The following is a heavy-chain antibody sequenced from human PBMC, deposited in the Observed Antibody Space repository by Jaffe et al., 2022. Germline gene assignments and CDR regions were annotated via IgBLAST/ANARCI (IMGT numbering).Heavy chain of an antibody. CDR1: GFTFSSYA. CDR3: ATSFFGGAYSGYDSEGAFDI. Sequence: EVQLLESGGGLVQPGGSLRLSCAASGFTFSSYAMSWVRQAPGKGLEWVSAISGSGGSTYYADSVKGRFTISRDNSKNTLYLQMNSLRAEDTAVYYCATSFFGGAYSGYDSEGAFDIWGQGTMVTVSS. CDR2: ISGSGGST. D-gene: IGHD5-12*01. V-gene: IGHV3-23*01. J-gene: IGHJ3*02.